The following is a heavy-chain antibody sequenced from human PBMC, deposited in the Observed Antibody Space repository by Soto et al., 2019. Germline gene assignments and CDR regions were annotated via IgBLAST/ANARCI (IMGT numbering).Heavy chain of an antibody. CDR3: ANNPVGAVNWFDP. CDR2: ISGSGGST. CDR1: GFTFSSYA. D-gene: IGHD1-26*01. Sequence: PGGSLRLSCAASGFTFSSYAMSWVRQAPGKGLEWVSAISGSGGSTYYADSVNGRFTISRDNSKNTLYLQMNSLRAEDTAVYYCANNPVGAVNWFDPWGQGTLVTVSS. V-gene: IGHV3-23*01. J-gene: IGHJ5*02.